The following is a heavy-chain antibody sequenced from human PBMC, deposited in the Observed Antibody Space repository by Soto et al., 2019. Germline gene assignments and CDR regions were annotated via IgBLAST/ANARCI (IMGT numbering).Heavy chain of an antibody. CDR2: INPSDGAT. CDR3: ARGTRVGELLYRPFDY. V-gene: IGHV1-46*01. CDR1: GNTFTSYY. J-gene: IGHJ4*02. D-gene: IGHD3-10*01. Sequence: QVQLVQSGAEVKKPGASVKVSCKASGNTFTSYYMHWVRQAPGQGLEWMGIINPSDGATSYAQKFQGRVTLTWDTSSRTVYMELSSLRSEDTAVYYCARGTRVGELLYRPFDYWGQGTLVTVSS.